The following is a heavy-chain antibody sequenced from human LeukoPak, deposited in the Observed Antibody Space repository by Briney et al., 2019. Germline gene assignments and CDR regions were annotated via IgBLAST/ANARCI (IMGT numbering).Heavy chain of an antibody. D-gene: IGHD6-13*01. CDR2: IYYSGGT. CDR3: ARIYSSSWFLNWFDP. J-gene: IGHJ5*02. V-gene: IGHV4-59*08. CDR1: AGSISSYY. Sequence: SETLSLTLAVTAGSISSYYWSWIRQPPGKGLEWIGYIYYSGGTNYNPSLKSRVTISVGTSKNLFSLKLGSVTAADTAVYYCARIYSSSWFLNWFDPWGQGTLVTVSS.